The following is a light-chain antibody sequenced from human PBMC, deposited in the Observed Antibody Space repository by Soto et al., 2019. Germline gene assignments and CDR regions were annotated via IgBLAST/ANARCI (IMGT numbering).Light chain of an antibody. CDR1: GSDVGGYNY. J-gene: IGLJ1*01. CDR3: CSYAGSYTLYV. V-gene: IGLV2-11*01. Sequence: QSALTQPRSVSGSPGQSGTISFTGTGSDVGGYNYVSWYQQHPGKAPKLIIYDVSKRPSGVPDRFSGSKSGNTASLTISGLQAEDEADYYCCSYAGSYTLYVFGTGTKV. CDR2: DVS.